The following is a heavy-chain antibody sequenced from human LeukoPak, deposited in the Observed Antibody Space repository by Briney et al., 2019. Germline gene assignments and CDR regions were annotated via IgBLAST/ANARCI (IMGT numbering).Heavy chain of an antibody. CDR1: GFTFSSYS. D-gene: IGHD2-2*01. V-gene: IGHV3-21*01. J-gene: IGHJ5*02. Sequence: GGSLRLSCAASGFTFSSYSMNWVRQAPGKGLEWVSSISSSSSYIYYADSVKGRFTISRDNAKNSLYLQMNSLRAEDTAVYYCARVPYCSSTSCYGLWFDPWGQGTLVTVSS. CDR3: ARVPYCSSTSCYGLWFDP. CDR2: ISSSSSYI.